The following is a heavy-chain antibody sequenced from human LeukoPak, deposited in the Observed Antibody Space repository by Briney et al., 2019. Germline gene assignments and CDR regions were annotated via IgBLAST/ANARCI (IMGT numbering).Heavy chain of an antibody. D-gene: IGHD1-1*01. V-gene: IGHV4-39*07. CDR2: IYYSGST. CDR1: GGSISSYY. CDR3: ARGRYGTVTRGWFDP. Sequence: PSETLSLTCTVSGGSISSYYWSWIRQPPGKGLEWIGSIYYSGSTYYNPSLKSRVTISVDTSKNQFSLKLSSVTAADTAVYYCARGRYGTVTRGWFDPWGQGTLVTVSS. J-gene: IGHJ5*02.